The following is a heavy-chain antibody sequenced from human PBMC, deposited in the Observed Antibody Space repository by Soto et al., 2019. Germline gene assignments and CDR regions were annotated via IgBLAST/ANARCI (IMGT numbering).Heavy chain of an antibody. CDR1: GGSISSSSYY. Sequence: QLQLQESGPGLVKPSETLSLTCTVSGGSISSSSYYWGWIRQPPGKGLEWIGSIYYSGSTYYNPSLKSRVTISVDTSKNQFSLKLSSVTAADTAVYYCARTRSSRYDSSGYYRDWGQGTLVTVSS. CDR2: IYYSGST. CDR3: ARTRSSRYDSSGYYRD. V-gene: IGHV4-39*01. J-gene: IGHJ4*02. D-gene: IGHD3-22*01.